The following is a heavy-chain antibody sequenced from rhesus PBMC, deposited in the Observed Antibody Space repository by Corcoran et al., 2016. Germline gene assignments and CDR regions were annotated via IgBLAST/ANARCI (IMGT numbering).Heavy chain of an antibody. CDR2: VYGGSGST. V-gene: IGHV4S7*01. Sequence: QVQLQESGPGLVKPSETLSLTCAVSGGSLSSSYRWSWTRQSPGKGLEWIGYVYGGSGSTSYNPSLKSRVTISTDTSKNQFSLKLSSVTAADTAVYYCARREVDNSLDVWGRGVLVTVSS. J-gene: IGHJ5-2*02. CDR1: GGSLSSSYR. CDR3: ARREVDNSLDV.